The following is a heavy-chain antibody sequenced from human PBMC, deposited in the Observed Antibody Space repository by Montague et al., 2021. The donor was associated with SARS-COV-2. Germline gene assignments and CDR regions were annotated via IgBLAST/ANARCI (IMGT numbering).Heavy chain of an antibody. V-gene: IGHV4-59*11. Sequence: SETLSLTCTVSGAFITSHYWSWIRQPPGKGLEWIGNVFSGGNSKYKPSLKSRVTLSVDTSKNQFSLKLTSVTTADTPLYYCVRDLYCRSTACIGNAFDVWGQGTMVSVFS. J-gene: IGHJ3*01. CDR2: VFSGGNS. D-gene: IGHD2-2*01. CDR1: GAFITSHY. CDR3: VRDLYCRSTACIGNAFDV.